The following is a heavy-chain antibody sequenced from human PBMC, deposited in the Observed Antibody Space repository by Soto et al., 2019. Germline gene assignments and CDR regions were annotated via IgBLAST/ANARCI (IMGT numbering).Heavy chain of an antibody. V-gene: IGHV3-74*01. Sequence: GGSLRLSCAASGFTFSIYWMHWVRQAPGKGLVWVPRINSDGSSTSYADSVKGRFTISRDNAKNTLYLQMNSLRAEDTAVYYCARNLLDLYSSSPGIDYWGQGTLVTVSS. CDR2: INSDGSST. CDR1: GFTFSIYW. J-gene: IGHJ4*02. CDR3: ARNLLDLYSSSPGIDY. D-gene: IGHD6-6*01.